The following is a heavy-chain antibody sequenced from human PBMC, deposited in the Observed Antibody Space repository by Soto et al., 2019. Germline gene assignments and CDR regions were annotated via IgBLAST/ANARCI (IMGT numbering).Heavy chain of an antibody. CDR2: IYSGGST. CDR1: GFTVSSNY. CDR3: ATAKLLLPWLFDY. V-gene: IGHV3-66*01. Sequence: GGSLRLSCAASGFTVSSNYMSWVRQAPGKGLEWVSVIYSGGSTYYADSVKGRFIISRDDSKNTLFLQMNSLRAEDTAVYYCATAKLLLPWLFDYWGQGT. D-gene: IGHD2-15*01. J-gene: IGHJ4*02.